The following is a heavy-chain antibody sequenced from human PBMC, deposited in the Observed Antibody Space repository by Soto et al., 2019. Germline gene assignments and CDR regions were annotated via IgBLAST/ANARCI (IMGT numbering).Heavy chain of an antibody. CDR2: IIPIFGTA. Sequence: QVQLVQSGAEVKKPGSSVKVSCKASGGTFSSYAISWVRQAPGQGLEWMGGIIPIFGTANYAQKFQGRVTITADESTSTAYMELSRLRSEDRDVYYCARDLGGGSSSGWREDYWGQGTLVTVSS. D-gene: IGHD6-19*01. CDR1: GGTFSSYA. CDR3: ARDLGGGSSSGWREDY. J-gene: IGHJ4*02. V-gene: IGHV1-69*12.